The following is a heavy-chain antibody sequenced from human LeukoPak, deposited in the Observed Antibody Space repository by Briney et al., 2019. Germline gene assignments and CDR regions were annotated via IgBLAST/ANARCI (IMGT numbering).Heavy chain of an antibody. CDR3: ARDGYSGSDAL. D-gene: IGHD5-12*01. Sequence: PSETLSLTCTVSGGSISTYHWSWIRQPPGKGLEWIGYIYHSGSTNYNPSLKSRVTISVDTSQNQFSLKLSSVTAADTAVYYCARDGYSGSDALWGQGTLVTVSS. V-gene: IGHV4-59*01. CDR2: IYHSGST. J-gene: IGHJ4*02. CDR1: GGSISTYH.